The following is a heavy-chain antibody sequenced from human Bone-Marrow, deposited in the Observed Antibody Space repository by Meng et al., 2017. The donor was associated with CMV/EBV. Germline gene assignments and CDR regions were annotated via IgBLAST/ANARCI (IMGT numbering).Heavy chain of an antibody. CDR3: ARDWYSGSGAWFDP. J-gene: IGHJ5*02. V-gene: IGHV4-59*01. CDR2: IYYSGST. D-gene: IGHD1-26*01. CDR1: GDSISSYY. Sequence: SETLSLTCTVSGDSISSYYWGWIRQPPGKGLEWIGYIYYSGSTKYNPSLKSRVTISVDTSKNQFSLKLSSVTAADTAVYYCARDWYSGSGAWFDPWGHGTLVTVSS.